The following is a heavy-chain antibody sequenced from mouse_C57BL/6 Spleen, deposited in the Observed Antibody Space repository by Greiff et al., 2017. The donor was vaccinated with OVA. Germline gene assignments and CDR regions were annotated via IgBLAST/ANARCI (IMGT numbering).Heavy chain of an antibody. CDR2: IYPRSGNT. CDR3: AKLPGDYAMDY. CDR1: GYTFTSYG. V-gene: IGHV1-81*01. D-gene: IGHD2-1*01. Sequence: QVQLQQSGAELARPGASVKQSCKASGYTFTSYGISWVKKRTGQGLEWIGEIYPRSGNTYYNEKFKGKATLTADKSSSTAYMELRSLTSEDSAVYFCAKLPGDYAMDYWGQGTSVTVSS. J-gene: IGHJ4*01.